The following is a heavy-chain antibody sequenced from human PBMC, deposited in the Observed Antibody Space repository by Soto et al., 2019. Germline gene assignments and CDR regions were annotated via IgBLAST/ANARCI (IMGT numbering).Heavy chain of an antibody. V-gene: IGHV1-2*02. D-gene: IGHD6-19*01. CDR3: ARVGDGSYSPFHF. Sequence: ASMKVSCKASGYTLTGFYLHWLRQAPRQGLEWMGWINPNSGGTNYAQKFQGRVTFTRDTSINTAYMELTRLGSDDTAVYFCARVGDGSYSPFHFWGQGXPVTVSS. CDR2: INPNSGGT. J-gene: IGHJ4*02. CDR1: GYTLTGFY.